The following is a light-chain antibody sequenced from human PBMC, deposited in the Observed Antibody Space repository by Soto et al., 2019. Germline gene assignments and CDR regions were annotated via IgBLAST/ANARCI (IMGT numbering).Light chain of an antibody. CDR1: QGISTN. CDR3: LQANRVPLS. CDR2: AAS. Sequence: DIQMTQSPSSLSASLGDRVTITCRASQGISTNLAWYQQKPGKAPKLLIYAASSLQSGVPPRFSGSGSGTDFTLTISTLQPEDFAIYYCLQANRVPLSFGQGTRLEI. V-gene: IGKV1-12*01. J-gene: IGKJ5*01.